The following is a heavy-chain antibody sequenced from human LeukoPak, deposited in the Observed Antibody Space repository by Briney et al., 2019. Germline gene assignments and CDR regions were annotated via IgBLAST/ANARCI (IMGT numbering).Heavy chain of an antibody. J-gene: IGHJ6*03. CDR3: ARDQRIAALPDYYYYYMDV. D-gene: IGHD6-6*01. Sequence: SETLSLTCTVSGGSISCYYWSWIRQPPGKGLEWIGYIYYSGSTNYNHSLKSGVTISVDTSKYHFSLKLSSVTAAATAVYYCARDQRIAALPDYYYYYMDVWGKGTTVTVSS. CDR1: GGSISCYY. V-gene: IGHV4-59*01. CDR2: IYYSGST.